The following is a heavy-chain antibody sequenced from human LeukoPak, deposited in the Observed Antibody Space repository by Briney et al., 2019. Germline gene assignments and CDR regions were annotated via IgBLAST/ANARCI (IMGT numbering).Heavy chain of an antibody. CDR1: GIIFSSFT. CDR3: ARGGGYYPIDY. Sequence: PGGSLRLSCSASGIIFSSFTMHWVRQAPGKGLEYVSAITTNGDTTYYVDSVKGRFTISRDTSKNTLYLQVNSLRAEDTAVYYCARGGGYYPIDYWGQGTLVTVSS. D-gene: IGHD2-15*01. J-gene: IGHJ4*02. CDR2: ITTNGDTT. V-gene: IGHV3-64*04.